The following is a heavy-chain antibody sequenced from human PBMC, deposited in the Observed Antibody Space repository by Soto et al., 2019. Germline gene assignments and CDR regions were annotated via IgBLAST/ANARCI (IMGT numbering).Heavy chain of an antibody. J-gene: IGHJ4*02. CDR2: INPSGGST. CDR1: GYTFTSYY. Sequence: ASVKVSCKASGYTFTSYYIHWVRQAPGQGLEWMGIINPSGGSTTYAQKFQGRVTMTRDTSTSTVYMELSSLRSEDTAVYYCARRGACISTSCSLDEWGQGTLVTVSS. V-gene: IGHV1-46*01. D-gene: IGHD2-2*01. CDR3: ARRGACISTSCSLDE.